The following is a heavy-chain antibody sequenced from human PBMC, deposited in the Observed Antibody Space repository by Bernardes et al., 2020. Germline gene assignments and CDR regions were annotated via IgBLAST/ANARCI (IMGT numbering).Heavy chain of an antibody. D-gene: IGHD4-17*01. Sequence: SETLSLTCTVSGGSISSSSYYWGWIRQPPGKGLEWIGSIYYSGSTYYNPSLKSRVTISVDTSKNQFSLKLSSVTAADTAVYYCASLTTVTKVVDYWGQGTLVTVSS. J-gene: IGHJ4*02. CDR3: ASLTTVTKVVDY. V-gene: IGHV4-39*01. CDR1: GGSISSSSYY. CDR2: IYYSGST.